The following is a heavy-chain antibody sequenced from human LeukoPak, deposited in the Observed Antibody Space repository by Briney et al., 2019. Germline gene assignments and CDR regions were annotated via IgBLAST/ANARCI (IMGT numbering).Heavy chain of an antibody. CDR2: INHSGST. CDR1: GGSFSGYY. D-gene: IGHD3-3*01. CDR3: ARAHITIFGVAEGVWFDP. Sequence: SETLSLTCAVYGGSFSGYYWSWIRQRPGKGLEWIGEINHSGSTNYNPSLKSRVTISVDTSKNQFSLKLSSVTAADTAVYYCARAHITIFGVAEGVWFDPWGQGTLVTVSS. J-gene: IGHJ5*02. V-gene: IGHV4-34*01.